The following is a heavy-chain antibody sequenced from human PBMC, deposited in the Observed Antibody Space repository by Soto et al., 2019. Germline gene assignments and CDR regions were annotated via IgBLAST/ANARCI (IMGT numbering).Heavy chain of an antibody. CDR2: IKQDGSEK. CDR1: GFTFSSYW. D-gene: IGHD3-16*02. CDR3: ARDGPIVSFSMDF. J-gene: IGHJ6*03. Sequence: PGGSLRLSCAASGFTFSSYWMSWVRQAPGKGLEWVANIKQDGSEKYYVDSVKGRFTISRDNAKNSLYLQMNSLRAEDTAVYYCARDGPIVSFSMDFWGKGTTFTVSS. V-gene: IGHV3-7*01.